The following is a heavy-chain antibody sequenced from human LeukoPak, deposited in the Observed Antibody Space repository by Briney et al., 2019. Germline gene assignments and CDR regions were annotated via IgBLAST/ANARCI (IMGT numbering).Heavy chain of an antibody. Sequence: SETLSLTCAVYGGSFSGYYWSWIRQPPGKGLEWIGEIYHSGTTNYNPSLKSRVTISVDKSNNQVSLSLNSVTAADTAVYYCARDVGARLPGYWGQGTLVTVSS. CDR3: ARDVGARLPGY. V-gene: IGHV4-34*01. J-gene: IGHJ4*02. CDR2: IYHSGTT. CDR1: GGSFSGYY. D-gene: IGHD6-6*01.